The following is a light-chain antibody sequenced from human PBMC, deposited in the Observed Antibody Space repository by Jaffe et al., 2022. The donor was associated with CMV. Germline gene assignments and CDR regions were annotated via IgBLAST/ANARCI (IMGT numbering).Light chain of an antibody. J-gene: IGLJ2*01. V-gene: IGLV1-51*02. CDR3: GTWDSGLSVV. CDR2: ENN. Sequence: QSVLTQPPSVSAAPGQKVTISCSGSNSNIGNNYVSWYQQLPGTAPKVLIYENNKRPSGIPDRFSGSRFGTSATLVITGLQTGDEGDYFCGTWDSGLSVVFGGGTKVTVL. CDR1: NSNIGNNY.